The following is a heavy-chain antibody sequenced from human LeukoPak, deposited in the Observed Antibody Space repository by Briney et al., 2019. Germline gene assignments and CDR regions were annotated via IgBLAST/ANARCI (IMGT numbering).Heavy chain of an antibody. J-gene: IGHJ6*03. CDR2: IYSGGST. CDR3: AREAFSSNYYYYSYMDV. D-gene: IGHD2/OR15-2a*01. V-gene: IGHV3-53*01. CDR1: GFTVSSNY. Sequence: GGSLRLSCAASGFTVSSNYMSWVRQAPGKGLEWVSVIYSGGSTYYADSVKGRFTISRDNSKNTLYLQMNGLRAENTAVYYCAREAFSSNYYYYSYMDVWGKGTTVTVSS.